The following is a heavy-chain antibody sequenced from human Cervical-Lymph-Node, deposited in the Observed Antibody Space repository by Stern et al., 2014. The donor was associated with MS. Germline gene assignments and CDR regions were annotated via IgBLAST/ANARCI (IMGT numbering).Heavy chain of an antibody. CDR3: AAGRNYGDGAEN. CDR1: GDTFTNFA. Sequence: QVQLEESGSELKKPGASVKVSCKASGDTFTNFAINWVRQAPGQGLEWMGFINTNTGKSTYAQGHTGRLVFSMDTSVSTAYLQIRGLKAEDSALYYCAAGRNYGDGAENWGQGTLVTVSS. CDR2: INTNTGKS. D-gene: IGHD4/OR15-4a*01. J-gene: IGHJ4*02. V-gene: IGHV7-4-1*02.